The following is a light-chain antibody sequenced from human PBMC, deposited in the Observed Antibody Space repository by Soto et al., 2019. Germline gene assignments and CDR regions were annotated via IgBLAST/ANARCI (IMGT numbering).Light chain of an antibody. V-gene: IGLV2-11*01. J-gene: IGLJ1*01. CDR3: CSYAGSFLKV. Sequence: QSALTQPLSVSGSPGQSVTISCTGTSSDVGAYNYVSWYQQHPGKAPKLAISDVRKRPSGVPDRFSGSKSGNTASLTISGLQAEDEADYYCCSYAGSFLKVFXTGTKVTVL. CDR2: DVR. CDR1: SSDVGAYNY.